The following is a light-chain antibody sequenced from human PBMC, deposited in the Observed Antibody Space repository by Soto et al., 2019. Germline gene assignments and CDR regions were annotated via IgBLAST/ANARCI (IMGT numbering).Light chain of an antibody. CDR2: GDN. CDR1: SSNIGAGYD. CDR3: KSYDSRLSPYV. J-gene: IGLJ1*01. Sequence: QSVLTQPPSVSGAPGQRVTISCTGSSSNIGAGYDVHWYQQLPGTAPKLLIYGDNNRPSGVPDRFSGSRSGTSASLAITGLQAEDEAEYYCKSYDSRLSPYVFGTGTKLTVL. V-gene: IGLV1-40*01.